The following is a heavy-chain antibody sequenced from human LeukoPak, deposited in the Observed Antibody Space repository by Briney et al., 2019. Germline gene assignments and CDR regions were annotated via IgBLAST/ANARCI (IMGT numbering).Heavy chain of an antibody. V-gene: IGHV1-46*01. CDR3: ARSGSSGYPYYFDY. Sequence: ASVKVSCKASGYTFIRYYMHWVRQAPGQGLEWMGIINPSGGSTSYARKFQGRVTMTRDTSTSTVYMELSRLRSEDTAVYYCARSGSSGYPYYFDYWGQGTLVTVSS. CDR1: GYTFIRYY. J-gene: IGHJ4*02. CDR2: INPSGGST. D-gene: IGHD3-22*01.